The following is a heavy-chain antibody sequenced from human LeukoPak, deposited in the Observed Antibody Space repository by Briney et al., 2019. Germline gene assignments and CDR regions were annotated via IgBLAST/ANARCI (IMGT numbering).Heavy chain of an antibody. J-gene: IGHJ5*02. V-gene: IGHV3-48*01. CDR1: GFTFSSYS. CDR3: ARSFGDSRFDP. Sequence: PGGSLRLSCAASGFTFSSYSMNWVRQAPGRGLEWVSYISSSSSTIYYADSVKGRFTISRDNAKNSLYLQMNSLRAEDTAVYYCARSFGDSRFDPWGQGTLVTVSS. CDR2: ISSSSSTI. D-gene: IGHD3-10*01.